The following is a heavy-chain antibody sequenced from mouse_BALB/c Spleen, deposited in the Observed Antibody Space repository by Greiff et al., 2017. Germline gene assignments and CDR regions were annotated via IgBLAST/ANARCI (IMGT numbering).Heavy chain of an antibody. V-gene: IGHV1S56*01. Sequence: QVHVKQSGPELVKPGASVKMSCKASGYTFTSYYIHWVKQRPGQGLEWIGWIYPGDGSTKYNEKFKGKTTLTADKSSSTAYMLLSSLTSEDSAIYFCARRIHYYGVWYFDVWGAGTTVTVSS. J-gene: IGHJ1*01. CDR2: IYPGDGST. CDR1: GYTFTSYY. D-gene: IGHD1-2*01. CDR3: ARRIHYYGVWYFDV.